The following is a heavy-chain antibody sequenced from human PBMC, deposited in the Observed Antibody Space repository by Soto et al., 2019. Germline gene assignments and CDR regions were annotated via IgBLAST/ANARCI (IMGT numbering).Heavy chain of an antibody. CDR3: ARDSSSSSWYREYYGMDV. Sequence: GGSLRLSCAASGFTFSSYGMHWVRQAPGKGLEWVAVIWYDGSNKYYADSVKGRFTISRDNSKNTLYLQMNSLRAEDTAVYYCARDSSSSSWYREYYGMDVWGQGTTVTVSS. J-gene: IGHJ6*02. CDR1: GFTFSSYG. D-gene: IGHD6-13*01. V-gene: IGHV3-33*01. CDR2: IWYDGSNK.